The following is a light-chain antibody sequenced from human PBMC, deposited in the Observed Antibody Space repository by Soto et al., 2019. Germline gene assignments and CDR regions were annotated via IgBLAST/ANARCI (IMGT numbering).Light chain of an antibody. CDR3: CSYAGTTTYV. J-gene: IGLJ1*01. CDR2: EVS. V-gene: IGLV2-23*02. CDR1: RSDVGSYNL. Sequence: QSALTQPASVSGSPGQSITISCTGTRSDVGSYNLVSWYQQHPGKAPKLMIYEVSERPSGVSNRFSGSKSGNTASLTISGLQAEVEADYYCCSYAGTTTYVFGTGTKLTVL.